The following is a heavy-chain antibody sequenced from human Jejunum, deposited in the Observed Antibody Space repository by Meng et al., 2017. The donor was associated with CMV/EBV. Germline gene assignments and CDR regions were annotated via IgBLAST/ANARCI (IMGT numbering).Heavy chain of an antibody. D-gene: IGHD3-10*01. CDR1: GFNFRTYG. V-gene: IGHV3-30*03. Sequence: QVQVVESGGGVVQPGRSLRLSCATSGFNFRTYGMHWVRQAPGKGLEWVTLISYDGSIKFYSESVKGRFTISRVNSENTLYLQMNSLRTEDTAVYSCSTHPASGSYLGYWGQGTLVTVSS. CDR3: STHPASGSYLGY. J-gene: IGHJ4*02. CDR2: ISYDGSIK.